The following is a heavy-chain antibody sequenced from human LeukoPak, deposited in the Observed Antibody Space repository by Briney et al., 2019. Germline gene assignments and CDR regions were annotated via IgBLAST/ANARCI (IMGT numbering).Heavy chain of an antibody. CDR1: GYTFTSYG. D-gene: IGHD2-2*01. CDR3: ARDESLGYCSSTSCYSFAFDI. CDR2: ISAYNGNT. Sequence: ASVKVSCKASGYTFTSYGISWVRQAPGQGLEWMGWISAYNGNTNYAQKLQGRVTMTTDTSTSTAYMELRSLRSDDTAVYYCARDESLGYCSSTSCYSFAFDIWGQGTMVTVSS. V-gene: IGHV1-18*01. J-gene: IGHJ3*02.